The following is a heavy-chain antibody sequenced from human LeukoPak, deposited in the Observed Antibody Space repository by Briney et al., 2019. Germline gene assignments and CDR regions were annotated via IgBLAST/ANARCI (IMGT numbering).Heavy chain of an antibody. CDR3: ARARDGYTNSDY. CDR1: GFTFSSYG. J-gene: IGHJ4*02. CDR2: ISYDGSNK. V-gene: IGHV3-30*03. D-gene: IGHD5-24*01. Sequence: PGGSLRLSCAASGFTFSSYGMHWVRQAPGKGLEWVAVISYDGSNKYYADSVKGRFTISRDNSKNTLYLQMSSLRSEDTAVYYCARARDGYTNSDYWGQGTLVTVSS.